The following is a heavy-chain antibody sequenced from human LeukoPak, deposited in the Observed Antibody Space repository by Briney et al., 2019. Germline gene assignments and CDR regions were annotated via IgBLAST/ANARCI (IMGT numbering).Heavy chain of an antibody. J-gene: IGHJ3*02. V-gene: IGHV1-69*05. D-gene: IGHD2-2*01. Sequence: ASVKVSCKASGGTFSSYAISWVRQAPGQGLEWMGGIIPIFGTANYAQKFQGRVTITTDESTSTAYMELSSLRSEDTAVYYCAMTTYNIVVVPAAMYDAFDIWGQGTMVTVSS. CDR1: GGTFSSYA. CDR2: IIPIFGTA. CDR3: AMTTYNIVVVPAAMYDAFDI.